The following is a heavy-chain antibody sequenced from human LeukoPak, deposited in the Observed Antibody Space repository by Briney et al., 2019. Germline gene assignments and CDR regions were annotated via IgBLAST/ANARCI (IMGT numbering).Heavy chain of an antibody. Sequence: PSETLSLTCAVSGGSISSSSSICWTWVRQPPGEGLEWIGEIYHNGATNYNPSLKSRVTMLLDKSKNQFFLKLNSVTAADTAVYYCAREAYSSSSGAPFDYWGQGTLVTVSS. V-gene: IGHV4-4*02. CDR2: IYHNGAT. J-gene: IGHJ4*02. CDR1: GGSISSSSSIC. D-gene: IGHD6-6*01. CDR3: AREAYSSSSGAPFDY.